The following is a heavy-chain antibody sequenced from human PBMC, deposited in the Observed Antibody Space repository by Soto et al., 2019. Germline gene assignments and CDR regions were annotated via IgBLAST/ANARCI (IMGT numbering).Heavy chain of an antibody. CDR2: IIPIFGTA. V-gene: IGHV1-69*13. Sequence: ASVKVSCKASGGTFSSYAISWVRQAPGQGXEWMGGIIPIFGTANYAQKFQGRVTITAGESTSTAYMELSSLRSEDTAVYYCARGIYQQLVWGGYYYYGVDVWGQGTTVTVSS. D-gene: IGHD6-6*01. CDR1: GGTFSSYA. CDR3: ARGIYQQLVWGGYYYYGVDV. J-gene: IGHJ6*02.